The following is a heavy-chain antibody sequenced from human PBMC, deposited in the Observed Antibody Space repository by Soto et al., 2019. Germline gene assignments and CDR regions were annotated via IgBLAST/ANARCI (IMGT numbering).Heavy chain of an antibody. CDR2: ISGSGGST. Sequence: WGSMRLSCAASGFTFVSYAMSWVRQAPGKGLEWVSAISGSGGSTYYADSVKGRFTISRDNSKNTLYLQMNSLRAEDTAVYYCAKDDIAVAGSFDYWGQGTLVTVSS. J-gene: IGHJ4*02. CDR1: GFTFVSYA. CDR3: AKDDIAVAGSFDY. D-gene: IGHD6-19*01. V-gene: IGHV3-23*01.